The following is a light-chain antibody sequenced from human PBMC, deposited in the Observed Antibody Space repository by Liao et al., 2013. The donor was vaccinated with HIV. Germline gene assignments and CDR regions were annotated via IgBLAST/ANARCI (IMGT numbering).Light chain of an antibody. CDR3: QAWDRSTYV. V-gene: IGLV3-21*01. Sequence: SYVLTQPPSVSVAPGKTARITCGGNNIGSKSVHWYQQKPGQAPVLVIYYDSDRPSGIPERFSGSNSGNTATLTISGTQAMDEADYYCQAWDRSTYVFGTGTKVTVL. J-gene: IGLJ1*01. CDR2: YDS. CDR1: NIGSKS.